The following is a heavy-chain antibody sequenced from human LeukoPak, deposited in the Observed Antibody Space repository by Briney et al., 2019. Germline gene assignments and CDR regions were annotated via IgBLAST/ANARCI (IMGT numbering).Heavy chain of an antibody. V-gene: IGHV3-30*18. Sequence: GGSLRLSCAASGFTFSSYGMHWVRQAPGKGLEWVAVISYDGSNKYYADSVKGRFTISRDNSKNTLYLQMNSLRVEDTAVYYCAKGIGYGGMDVWGQGTTLIVSS. J-gene: IGHJ6*02. CDR1: GFTFSSYG. CDR3: AKGIGYGGMDV. D-gene: IGHD5-12*01. CDR2: ISYDGSNK.